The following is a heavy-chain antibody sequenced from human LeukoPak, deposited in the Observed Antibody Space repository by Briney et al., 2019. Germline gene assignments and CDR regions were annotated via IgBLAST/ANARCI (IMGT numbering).Heavy chain of an antibody. V-gene: IGHV3-30*04. CDR1: GFTFSSYA. CDR3: ARWMEEEMATNDAFDI. D-gene: IGHD5-24*01. J-gene: IGHJ3*02. Sequence: GGSLRLSCAASGFTFSSYAMHWVRQAPGKGLEWVAVISCDGSNKYYADSVKGRFTISRDNSKNTLYLQMNSLRAEDTAVYYCARWMEEEMATNDAFDIWGQGTMVTVSS. CDR2: ISCDGSNK.